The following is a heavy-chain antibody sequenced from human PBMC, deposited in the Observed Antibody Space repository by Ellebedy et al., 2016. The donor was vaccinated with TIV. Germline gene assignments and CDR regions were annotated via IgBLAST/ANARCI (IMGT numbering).Heavy chain of an antibody. V-gene: IGHV3-23*01. CDR3: VRDLNWYSGY. CDR2: ISAHGDNI. J-gene: IGHJ4*02. D-gene: IGHD1-7*01. Sequence: PGGSLRLSCAASGFDFSTSAMNWVRQTPGKGLEWVSDISAHGDNIHYEDSVKGRFTISRDNPKNTLFLVMNSLRAEDTAIYYCVRDLNWYSGYWGQGTLVTVSS. CDR1: GFDFSTSA.